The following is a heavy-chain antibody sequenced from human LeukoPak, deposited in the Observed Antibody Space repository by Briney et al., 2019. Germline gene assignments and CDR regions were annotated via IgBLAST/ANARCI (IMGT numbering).Heavy chain of an antibody. Sequence: GGSLRLSCAASGFTFDDYAMHWVRQAPGKGLEWVSGISGNSGSIGYADSVKGRFTLSRDNAKNSLYLQMNSLRAEDTALYYCAKDERTVTTFMSRWGQGTLVTVSS. CDR1: GFTFDDYA. V-gene: IGHV3-9*01. D-gene: IGHD4-11*01. CDR2: ISGNSGSI. J-gene: IGHJ4*02. CDR3: AKDERTVTTFMSR.